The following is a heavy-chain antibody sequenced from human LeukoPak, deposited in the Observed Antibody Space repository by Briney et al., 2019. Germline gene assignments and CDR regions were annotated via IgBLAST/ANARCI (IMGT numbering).Heavy chain of an antibody. CDR1: GYTFTGYY. CDR2: INPNSGGT. J-gene: IGHJ4*02. Sequence: AASVKVSCKASGYTFTGYYMHWVRQAPGQGLEWVGWINPNSGGTNYAQKFQGRVTMTSDTSISTAYMELSRLRSDDTAVYYCARFGTAASGTFDYWGQGTLVTVSS. CDR3: ARFGTAASGTFDY. D-gene: IGHD6-13*01. V-gene: IGHV1-2*02.